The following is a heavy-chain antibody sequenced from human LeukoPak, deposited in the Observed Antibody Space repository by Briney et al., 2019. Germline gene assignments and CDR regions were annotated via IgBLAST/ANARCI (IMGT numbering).Heavy chain of an antibody. CDR1: GFTFSYYD. D-gene: IGHD3-10*01. CDR2: IRYDGNDK. V-gene: IGHV3-30*02. CDR3: AKDLMRDRWFGES. Sequence: GGSLRLSCAASGFTFSYYDMHWVRQAPGKGLEWVAFIRYDGNDKFYADSVKGRFTISKDTPRNTLYLQMNSLRTDDTAVYFCAKDLMRDRWFGESWGQGTLVTVSS. J-gene: IGHJ5*02.